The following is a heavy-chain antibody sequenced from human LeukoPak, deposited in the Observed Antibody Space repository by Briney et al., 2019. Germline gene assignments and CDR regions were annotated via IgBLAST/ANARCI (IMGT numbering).Heavy chain of an antibody. Sequence: PGGSLRLSCSASGFTFSTYGMHWFRQAPGKGLEYVSAISSDGIRTYYADSVEGRFTISRDNSKNKVYVQMSSLRSEDTAVYYCVRWMTGLDYWGQGILVTVSS. CDR2: ISSDGIRT. V-gene: IGHV3-64*03. CDR1: GFTFSTYG. CDR3: VRWMTGLDY. J-gene: IGHJ4*02. D-gene: IGHD3-9*01.